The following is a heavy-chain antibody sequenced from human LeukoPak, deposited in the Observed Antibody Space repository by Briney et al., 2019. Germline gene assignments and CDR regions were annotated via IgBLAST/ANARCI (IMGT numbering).Heavy chain of an antibody. V-gene: IGHV3-43*01. CDR1: GFTVSTSY. D-gene: IGHD3-10*01. J-gene: IGHJ4*02. Sequence: GGSLRLSCAASGFTVSTSYMSWVRQAPGKGLDWVSLISWDGGSTYYADSVKGRFTISRDNSKNSLYLQMNSLRTEDTALYYCAKGIYGSGSQSFDYWGQGTLVTVSS. CDR3: AKGIYGSGSQSFDY. CDR2: ISWDGGST.